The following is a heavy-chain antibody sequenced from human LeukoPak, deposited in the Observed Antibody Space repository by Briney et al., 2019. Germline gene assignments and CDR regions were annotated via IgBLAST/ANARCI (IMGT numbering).Heavy chain of an antibody. CDR2: INWNGGST. Sequence: TGGSLRLSCAASGFTFDDYGMSWVRQAPGKGLEWVSGINWNGGSTGYADSVKGRFTISRDNAKNSLYLQMNSLRAEDTAVYYCARDNIPDFWSGSFDPWGQGTLVTVSS. CDR3: ARDNIPDFWSGSFDP. D-gene: IGHD3-3*01. V-gene: IGHV3-20*04. CDR1: GFTFDDYG. J-gene: IGHJ5*02.